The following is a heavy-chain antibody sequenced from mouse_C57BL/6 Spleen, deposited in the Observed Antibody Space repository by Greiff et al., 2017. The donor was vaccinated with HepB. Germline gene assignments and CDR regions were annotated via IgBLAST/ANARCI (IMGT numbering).Heavy chain of an antibody. J-gene: IGHJ4*01. V-gene: IGHV1-80*01. CDR2: IYPGDGDT. D-gene: IGHD3-2*02. CDR3: AGTAHATLYYAMDY. CDR1: GYAFSSYW. Sequence: QVQLQQSGAELVKPGASVKISCKASGYAFSSYWMNWVKQRPGKGLEWIGQIYPGDGDTNYNGKFKGKATLTADKSSSTAYMQLSSLTSEDSAVYFCAGTAHATLYYAMDYWGQVTSVTVSS.